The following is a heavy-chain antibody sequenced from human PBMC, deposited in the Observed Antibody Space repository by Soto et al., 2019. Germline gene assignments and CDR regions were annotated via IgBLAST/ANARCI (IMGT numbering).Heavy chain of an antibody. CDR2: ISSSGSTI. CDR1: GFPFSDYY. J-gene: IGHJ2*01. D-gene: IGHD3-22*01. V-gene: IGHV3-11*01. Sequence: GGSLRLSCAASGFPFSDYYMSWIRQAPGKGLEWVSYISSSGSTIYYADSVKGRFTISRDNAKNSLYLQMNSLRAEDTAVYYCARGGAGAPPAYYDSSGRDWYFDLWGRGTLVTVSS. CDR3: ARGGAGAPPAYYDSSGRDWYFDL.